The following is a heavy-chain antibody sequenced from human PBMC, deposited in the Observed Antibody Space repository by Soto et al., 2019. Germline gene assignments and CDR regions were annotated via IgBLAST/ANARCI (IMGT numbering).Heavy chain of an antibody. V-gene: IGHV3-11*06. D-gene: IGHD3-10*01. CDR3: ARDRGGYGPPDV. CDR1: GFSFSASY. CDR2: ISGSSGYT. Sequence: QVQLVESGGGLVKPGGSLRLSCAASGFSFSASYMSWVRQAPGKGLEWVAYISGSSGYTGYADSVKGRFTISRDNAKNSLYLQMNSLRVEDTAVYYCARDRGGYGPPDVWGQCTTVTVSS. J-gene: IGHJ6*02.